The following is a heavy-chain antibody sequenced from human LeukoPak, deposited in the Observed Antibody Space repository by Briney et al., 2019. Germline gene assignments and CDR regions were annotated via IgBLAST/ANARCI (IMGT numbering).Heavy chain of an antibody. V-gene: IGHV4-34*01. J-gene: IGHJ4*02. CDR3: ARDLVDTAMVEGVTTLFDY. CDR1: GFTFSSYA. D-gene: IGHD5-18*01. CDR2: INHSGST. Sequence: GSLRLSCAASGFTFSSYAMSWIRQPPGKGLEWIGEINHSGSTNYNPSLKSRVTISVDTSKNQFSLKLSSVTAAHTAVYYCARDLVDTAMVEGVTTLFDYWGQGTLVTVSS.